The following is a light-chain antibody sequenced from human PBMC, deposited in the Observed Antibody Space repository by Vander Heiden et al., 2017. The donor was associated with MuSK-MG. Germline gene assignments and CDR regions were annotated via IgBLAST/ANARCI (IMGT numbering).Light chain of an antibody. CDR3: QQNDNNLPIT. J-gene: IGKJ5*01. V-gene: IGKV4-1*01. CDR1: QSVLYSSNNKNY. CDR2: WAS. Sequence: DIVMTQSPDTLAVSLGERATINCKSSQSVLYSSNNKNYLAWYQQKPGQPPKRLIYWASTRESGVPDRFSGSGSGTDFTLTISSLQAEDVAVYYCQQNDNNLPITFGQGTRLEIK.